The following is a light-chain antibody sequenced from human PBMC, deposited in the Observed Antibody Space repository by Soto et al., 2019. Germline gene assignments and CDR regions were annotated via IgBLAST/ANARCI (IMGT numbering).Light chain of an antibody. Sequence: DIQMTQSPSSLSASVGDRVTITCRASQSISTFLNWYQQKPGRAPKLLIYPPSTLQSGVPSRFSGSGSGTDFTLTISSLHPDDFATYYCQQYNSYSPTFGQGTKVDIK. CDR1: QSISTF. CDR3: QQYNSYSPT. V-gene: IGKV1-16*01. J-gene: IGKJ1*01. CDR2: PPS.